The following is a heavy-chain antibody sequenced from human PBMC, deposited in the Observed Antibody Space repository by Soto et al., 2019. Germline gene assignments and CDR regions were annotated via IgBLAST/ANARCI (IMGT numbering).Heavy chain of an antibody. CDR1: GFTFSSYS. D-gene: IGHD6-13*01. CDR3: ARGGYSSSWYRYYGMDV. Sequence: EVQLVESGGGLVKPGGSLRLSCAASGFTFSSYSMNWVRQAPGKGLEWVSSISISSSYIYYADSVKGRFTISRDNAKNSLYLQMNSLRAEDTVVYYCARGGYSSSWYRYYGMDVWGQGTTVTVSS. V-gene: IGHV3-21*01. CDR2: ISISSSYI. J-gene: IGHJ6*02.